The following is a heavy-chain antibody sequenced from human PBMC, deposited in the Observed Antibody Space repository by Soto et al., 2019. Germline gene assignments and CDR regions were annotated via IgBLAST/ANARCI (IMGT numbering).Heavy chain of an antibody. Sequence: LRLACAASGFTVSSYAMSLVRQAPGKSLEWVSSISGSGGSTYYADSVKGRFTISRDNSKNTLYLQMNSLRAEDTAVYYCAKDTNNIVLMVYAVYFDYWGQGTPVTVSS. CDR3: AKDTNNIVLMVYAVYFDY. CDR2: ISGSGGST. J-gene: IGHJ4*02. CDR1: GFTVSSYA. D-gene: IGHD2-8*01. V-gene: IGHV3-23*01.